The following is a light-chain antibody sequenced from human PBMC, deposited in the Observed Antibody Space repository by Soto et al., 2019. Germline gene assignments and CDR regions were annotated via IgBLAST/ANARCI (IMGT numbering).Light chain of an antibody. V-gene: IGLV3-21*02. CDR1: NIGSKG. J-gene: IGLJ2*01. CDR3: QVWDSSSDHRI. Sequence: SYERTQPPSVSVAPGQTARITCGGNNIGSKGVHWYQQKPGQAPVLVVYDDSDRPSGIPERFSGSNSGITATLTLSGVEAGDEADYYCQVWDSSSDHRIFGGGTQLTVL. CDR2: DDS.